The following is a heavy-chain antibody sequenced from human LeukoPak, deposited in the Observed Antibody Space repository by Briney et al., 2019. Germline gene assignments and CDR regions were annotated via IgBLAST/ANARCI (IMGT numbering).Heavy chain of an antibody. V-gene: IGHV3-21*01. CDR3: AKSTPRHALGYCSGGSCYSHAFDI. J-gene: IGHJ3*02. CDR2: ISSSSGYI. Sequence: PGGSLRLSCAASGFTFSSYTMTWVRQAPGKGLEWVSSISSSSGYIYYADSVKGRFTISRDNAKNSLYLQLDSLRAEDTALYYCAKSTPRHALGYCSGGSCYSHAFDIWGQGTMVTVSS. CDR1: GFTFSSYT. D-gene: IGHD2-15*01.